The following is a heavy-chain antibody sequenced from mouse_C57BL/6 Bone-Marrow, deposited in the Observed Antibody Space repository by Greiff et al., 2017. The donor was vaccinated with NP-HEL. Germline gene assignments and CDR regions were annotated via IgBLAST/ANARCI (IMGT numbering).Heavy chain of an antibody. D-gene: IGHD2-1*01. CDR3: TRGGDDGNYVLFDD. J-gene: IGHJ2*01. CDR1: GYTFTDYE. Sequence: VQLQQSGAELVRPGASVTLSCKASGYTFTDYEMHWVKQTPVHGLEWIGAIDPETGGTAYNQKFKGKAILTADKSSSTAYIELRSLTSEDSAVYYCTRGGDDGNYVLFDDWGQGTTLTVSS. V-gene: IGHV1-15*01. CDR2: IDPETGGT.